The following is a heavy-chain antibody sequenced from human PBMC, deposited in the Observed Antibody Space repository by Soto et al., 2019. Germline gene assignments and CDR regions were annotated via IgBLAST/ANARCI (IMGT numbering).Heavy chain of an antibody. CDR1: GYSFTSYW. CDR3: ARRDIVVVPAAMEDHYYYYGMDV. Sequence: GESLKISCKGSGYSFTSYWISWVRQMPGKGLEWMGRIDPSDSYTKYSPSFQGHVTISADKSISTAYLQWSSLKASDTAMYYCARRDIVVVPAAMEDHYYYYGMDVWGQGTTVTVSS. CDR2: IDPSDSYT. D-gene: IGHD2-2*01. J-gene: IGHJ6*02. V-gene: IGHV5-10-1*01.